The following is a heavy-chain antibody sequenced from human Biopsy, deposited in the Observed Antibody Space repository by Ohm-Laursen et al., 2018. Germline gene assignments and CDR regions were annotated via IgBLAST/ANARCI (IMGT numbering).Heavy chain of an antibody. CDR3: AREKPFGASWGY. V-gene: IGHV1-2*02. J-gene: IGHJ4*02. CDR1: GYNFTDFY. CDR2: INPDTGGT. D-gene: IGHD6-13*01. Sequence: ASVKVSCKASGYNFTDFYLHWVRQAPGQGLEWLGWINPDTGGTKYAQKFQGRVVMTRDTSISTAYLDLSSLGSEDTAVYYCAREKPFGASWGYWGQGTLVTVSS.